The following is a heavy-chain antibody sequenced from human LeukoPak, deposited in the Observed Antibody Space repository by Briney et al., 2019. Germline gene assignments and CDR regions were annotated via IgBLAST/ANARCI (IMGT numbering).Heavy chain of an antibody. CDR2: IYPGDSDT. V-gene: IGHV5-51*01. J-gene: IGHJ4*02. CDR3: ARGTSTDSGNFEY. CDR1: GYXFTSYW. Sequence: GESLKISCNGSGYXFTSYWIGWVRQMPGKGLEWMGIIYPGDSDTRYSPSFQGQVTISADKSTSTAYLQWSSLKALDTAMYYCARGTSTDSGNFEYWGQGTLVTVSS. D-gene: IGHD1-26*01.